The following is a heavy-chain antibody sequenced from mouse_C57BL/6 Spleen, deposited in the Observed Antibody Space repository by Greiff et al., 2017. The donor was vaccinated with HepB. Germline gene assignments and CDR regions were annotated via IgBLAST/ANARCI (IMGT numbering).Heavy chain of an antibody. CDR3: ARKEGDWYFDV. Sequence: VQLQQSGPELVKPGASVKISCKASGYAFSSSWMNWVKQRPGKGLEWIGRIYPGDGDTNYNGKFKGKATLTADKSSSTAYMQLSSLTSEDSAVYFCARKEGDWYFDVWCTGTTVTVSS. J-gene: IGHJ1*03. V-gene: IGHV1-82*01. CDR2: IYPGDGDT. CDR1: GYAFSSSW.